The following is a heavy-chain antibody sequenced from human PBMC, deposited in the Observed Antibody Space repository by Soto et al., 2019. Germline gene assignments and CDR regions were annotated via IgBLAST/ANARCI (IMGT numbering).Heavy chain of an antibody. CDR2: IFPDDSDI. CDR3: ARRISWYYFDS. Sequence: RGESLKISCKASGYSFNRYWIGWVRQMPGQGLEWMGVIFPDDSDIRHSPAFRGQVTISADKSINTVYLQYTGLKASDTATYYCARRISWYYFDSWGQGTPVTVSS. D-gene: IGHD1-1*01. J-gene: IGHJ4*02. CDR1: GYSFNRYW. V-gene: IGHV5-51*01.